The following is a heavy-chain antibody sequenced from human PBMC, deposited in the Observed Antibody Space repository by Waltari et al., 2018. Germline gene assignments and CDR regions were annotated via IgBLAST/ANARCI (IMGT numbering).Heavy chain of an antibody. D-gene: IGHD6-19*01. CDR1: GGSFSGYY. Sequence: QVQLQQWGAGLLKPSETLSLTCAVYGGSFSGYYWSWIRPPPGKGLEWIGEINHSGSTNYNPSLKSRVTISVDTSKNQFSLKLSSVTAADTAVYYCARDGIAVAKPYYYGMDVWGQGTTVTVSS. V-gene: IGHV4-34*01. CDR2: INHSGST. J-gene: IGHJ6*02. CDR3: ARDGIAVAKPYYYGMDV.